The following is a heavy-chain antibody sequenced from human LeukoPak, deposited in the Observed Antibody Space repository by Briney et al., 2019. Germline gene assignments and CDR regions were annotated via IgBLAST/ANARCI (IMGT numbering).Heavy chain of an antibody. D-gene: IGHD3-10*01. CDR1: GGSISSYY. CDR2: IYSSGST. CDR3: ARSGMVRGIPLYYYMDV. V-gene: IGHV4-59*01. Sequence: SETLSLTCTVSGGSISSYYWNWLRLPPGKGLEWIGYIYSSGSTIYNPSLKSRVTVSVDTSKNQFSLKLSSVTAADTAVYYCARSGMVRGIPLYYYMDVWGKGTTVTVSS. J-gene: IGHJ6*03.